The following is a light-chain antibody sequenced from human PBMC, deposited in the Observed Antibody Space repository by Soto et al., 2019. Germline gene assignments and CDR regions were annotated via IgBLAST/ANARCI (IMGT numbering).Light chain of an antibody. Sequence: QSALTQPASVSGSPGQSITISCTGTSSDVGGYNYVSRYQQHPGKAPKLMIYDVNNRPSGVSNRFSGSKSGNTASLTISGLQAEDEAAYYCSSYTFSSTVVFGGGTKLTVL. CDR2: DVN. V-gene: IGLV2-14*01. CDR1: SSDVGGYNY. CDR3: SSYTFSSTVV. J-gene: IGLJ2*01.